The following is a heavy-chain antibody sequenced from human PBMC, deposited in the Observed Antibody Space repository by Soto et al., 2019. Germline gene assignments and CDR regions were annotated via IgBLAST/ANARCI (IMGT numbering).Heavy chain of an antibody. CDR3: ATAKRGTVSLLSA. CDR2: LNPYSGAT. D-gene: IGHD3-10*01. V-gene: IGHV1-2*02. J-gene: IGHJ5*01. Sequence: QVQLVQSGAELRKPGASVKVSCKASGYPFNDNHIHWVRQAPGQGLEWMGWLNPYSGATPYGANSKGRIYLTRDTPLSTSYMELIGLTTDDTAVYYCATAKRGTVSLLSAWGQGTLVTVSS. CDR1: GYPFNDNH.